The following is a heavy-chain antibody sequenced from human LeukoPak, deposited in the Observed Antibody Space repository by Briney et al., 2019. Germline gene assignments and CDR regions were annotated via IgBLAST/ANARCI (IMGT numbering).Heavy chain of an antibody. CDR3: ARGNYDYGDYDPHPEYHANDY. V-gene: IGHV4-39*07. Sequence: PSETLSLTCTVSGGSISSSSYYWGWIRQPPGKGLEWIGSVYHSGNTYYNPSLKSRVTISVDTSKNQFSLKLSSVTAADTAVYYCARGNYDYGDYDPHPEYHANDYWGQGTLVTVSS. D-gene: IGHD4-17*01. CDR1: GGSISSSSYY. J-gene: IGHJ4*02. CDR2: VYHSGNT.